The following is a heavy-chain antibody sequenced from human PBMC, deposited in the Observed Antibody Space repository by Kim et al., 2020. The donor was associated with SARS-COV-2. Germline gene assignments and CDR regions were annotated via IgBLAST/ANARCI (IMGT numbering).Heavy chain of an antibody. CDR3: VLTVTTGRLWFDP. D-gene: IGHD4-17*01. Sequence: YAQKFQGRVTITADESTSTAYMELSSLRSEDTAVYYCVLTVTTGRLWFDPWGQGTLVTVSS. J-gene: IGHJ5*02. V-gene: IGHV1-69*01.